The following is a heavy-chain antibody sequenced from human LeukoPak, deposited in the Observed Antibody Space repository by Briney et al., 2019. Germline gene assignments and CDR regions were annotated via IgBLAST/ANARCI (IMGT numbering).Heavy chain of an antibody. CDR2: INSDGCST. Sequence: GGSLRLSCAASGFSFSNHWMHWVRQVPGRGLVWVSRINSDGCSTIYADSVKGRFTISRDNAKNTLYLQMNSLRDEDTAVYYCTRDVSQSSSWYGEFDYWGQGTQVTVSS. CDR3: TRDVSQSSSWYGEFDY. J-gene: IGHJ4*02. V-gene: IGHV3-74*01. CDR1: GFSFSNHW. D-gene: IGHD6-13*01.